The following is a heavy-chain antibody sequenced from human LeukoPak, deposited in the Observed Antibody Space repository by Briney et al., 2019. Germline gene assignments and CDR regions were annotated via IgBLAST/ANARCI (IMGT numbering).Heavy chain of an antibody. J-gene: IGHJ4*02. Sequence: SETLSLTCAVYGGSFSGYYWSWIRQPPGKGLEWIGEINHSGSTNYNPSLKGRVTISVDTSKNQFSLKLSSVTAADTAVYYCARGRPHTLRLGEFRGKPFDYWGQGTLVTVSS. D-gene: IGHD3-16*01. CDR2: INHSGST. CDR1: GGSFSGYY. V-gene: IGHV4-34*01. CDR3: ARGRPHTLRLGEFRGKPFDY.